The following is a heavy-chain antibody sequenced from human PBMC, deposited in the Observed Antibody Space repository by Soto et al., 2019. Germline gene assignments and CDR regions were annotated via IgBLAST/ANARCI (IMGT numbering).Heavy chain of an antibody. D-gene: IGHD2-15*01. V-gene: IGHV3-21*01. CDR3: AGDCSGGSCYPGMDV. CDR1: GFNFNGYT. J-gene: IGHJ6*02. CDR2: ISSSGYI. Sequence: GSLRLSCAASGFNFNGYTINWVRQAPGKRLEWLSSISSSGYIFSTDSVRGRFTISRDNAKNSVYLQINSLRAEDTAVYFCAGDCSGGSCYPGMDVWGQGTTVTVSS.